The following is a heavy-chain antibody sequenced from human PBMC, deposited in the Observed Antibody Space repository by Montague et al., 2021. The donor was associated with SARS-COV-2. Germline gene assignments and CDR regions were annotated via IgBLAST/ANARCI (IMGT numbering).Heavy chain of an antibody. Sequence: SETLSLTCTVSGGSISSYYWSWIRQPPGKGLEWIGYIYYSGSANSNPSLKSRVTISVDTSKNQFSLTLSAVTAAATAAAYCAGAGSGGGYYYYGMDVWGQGTTVTVSS. CDR2: IYYSGSA. V-gene: IGHV4-59*01. CDR1: GGSISSYY. D-gene: IGHD3-10*01. CDR3: AGAGSGGGYYYYGMDV. J-gene: IGHJ6*02.